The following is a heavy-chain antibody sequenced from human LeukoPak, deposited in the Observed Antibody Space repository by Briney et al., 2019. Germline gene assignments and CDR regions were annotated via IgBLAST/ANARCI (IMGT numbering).Heavy chain of an antibody. CDR2: IWYDGSNK. D-gene: IGHD1-26*01. CDR3: ATSGSYYRFEY. V-gene: IGHV3-33*01. Sequence: PGRSLRLSCAASGFTFSTYGVHWVRQAPGKGLEWVAVIWYDGSNKYYADSVKGRLTISRDNSKNTLYLQMNSLRAEDTAVYYCATSGSYYRFEYWGQGTLVTVSS. J-gene: IGHJ4*02. CDR1: GFTFSTYG.